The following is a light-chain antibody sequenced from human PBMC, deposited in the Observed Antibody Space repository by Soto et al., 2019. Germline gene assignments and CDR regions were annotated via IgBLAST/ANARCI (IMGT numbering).Light chain of an antibody. J-gene: IGKJ1*01. V-gene: IGKV3D-15*01. CDR2: GAS. Sequence: EIVMTQSPATLSASPGERATLSCRASQSVRSNLAWYQQKPGQAPRLLMYGASSRATGIPDRFSGGGSGADFTLTISRLEPEDFGVYYCQQYHNSILMFGQGTKVDIK. CDR1: QSVRSN. CDR3: QQYHNSILM.